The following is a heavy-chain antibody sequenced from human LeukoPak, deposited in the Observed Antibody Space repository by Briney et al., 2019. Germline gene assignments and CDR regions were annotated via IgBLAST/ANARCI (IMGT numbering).Heavy chain of an antibody. V-gene: IGHV3-21*01. J-gene: IGHJ4*02. CDR1: GFTFKYFT. D-gene: IGHD3-22*01. CDR2: ISSSWSYI. Sequence: GGSLRLSCAASGFTFKYFTMNWVRQAPGKGLEWVSSISSSWSYIYYADSVKGRFTISRDNAKDSLYLQMNGLRAEDTAVYYCARDGDTSGYSDWGQGTLVTVSS. CDR3: ARDGDTSGYSD.